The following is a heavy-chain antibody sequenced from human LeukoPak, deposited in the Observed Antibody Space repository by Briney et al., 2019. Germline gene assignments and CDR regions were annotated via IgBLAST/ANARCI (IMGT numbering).Heavy chain of an antibody. J-gene: IGHJ4*02. CDR1: GFTFSSYA. V-gene: IGHV3-23*01. CDR2: ISGSGGST. Sequence: GGSLRLSCAASGFTFSSYAMSWVRQAPGKGLEWVSAISGSGGSTYYADSVKGRFTISRDNSKNTLYLQMNSLRAEDTAVYYGAKPPLYSGGYYTHFDYWGQGTLVTVSS. D-gene: IGHD1-26*01. CDR3: AKPPLYSGGYYTHFDY.